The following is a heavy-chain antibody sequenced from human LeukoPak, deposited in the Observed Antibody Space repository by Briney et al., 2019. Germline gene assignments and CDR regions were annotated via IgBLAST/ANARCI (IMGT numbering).Heavy chain of an antibody. Sequence: SETLSLTCTVSGGSISGYYWSWIRQPPGKGLEWIGYIYYSGSTNYNPSLKSRVTISVDTSKNQFSLKLSSVTAADTAVYYCARGCSGGSCYLGAFDIWGQGTMVTVSS. CDR2: IYYSGST. J-gene: IGHJ3*02. V-gene: IGHV4-59*12. CDR1: GGSISGYY. D-gene: IGHD2-15*01. CDR3: ARGCSGGSCYLGAFDI.